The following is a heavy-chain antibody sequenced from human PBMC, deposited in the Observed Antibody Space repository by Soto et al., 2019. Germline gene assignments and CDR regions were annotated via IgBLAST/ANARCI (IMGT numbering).Heavy chain of an antibody. CDR2: ASYSGSP. D-gene: IGHD3-16*01. CDR1: GGSIGSHY. V-gene: IGHV4-59*08. J-gene: IGHJ4*02. Sequence: QVQLQESGPGLVKPSETLSLTCTVSGGSIGSHYWSWIRQPPGEGLEWIGRASYSGSPNYNPSLKRRVTLSIAPAKNQVSLKLTSVTAADTAVYYCARQWGGDYWGQGTLVTVSS. CDR3: ARQWGGDY.